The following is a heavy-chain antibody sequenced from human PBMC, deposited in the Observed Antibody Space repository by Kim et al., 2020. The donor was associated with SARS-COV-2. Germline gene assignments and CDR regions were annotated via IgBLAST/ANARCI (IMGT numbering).Heavy chain of an antibody. CDR2: IDTNTGSP. Sequence: ASVKVSCKTSGYTFTTYAMHWVRQAPGQGHEWMGWIDTNTGSPTYAQGFTGRFVFSLDTSVSTAYLEISSLEAEDTAVYYCSRAVFERSGYSDYWGQGTLVTVSS. J-gene: IGHJ4*02. CDR1: GYTFTTYA. D-gene: IGHD3-3*01. V-gene: IGHV7-4-1*02. CDR3: SRAVFERSGYSDY.